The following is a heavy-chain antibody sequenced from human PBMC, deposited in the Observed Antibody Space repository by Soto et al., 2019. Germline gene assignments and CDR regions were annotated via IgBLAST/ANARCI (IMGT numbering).Heavy chain of an antibody. Sequence: PGGSLRLSCAASGFTFSNYATSWVRQAPGKGLEWVSGISVSGGSTYYADSVKGRFTISRDNSKNTLYVQMNSLRVDDTAVYYCAKDAGSVCSGGSCYFQALDSWGQGTLVTVSS. J-gene: IGHJ4*02. D-gene: IGHD2-15*01. CDR3: AKDAGSVCSGGSCYFQALDS. CDR1: GFTFSNYA. V-gene: IGHV3-23*01. CDR2: ISVSGGST.